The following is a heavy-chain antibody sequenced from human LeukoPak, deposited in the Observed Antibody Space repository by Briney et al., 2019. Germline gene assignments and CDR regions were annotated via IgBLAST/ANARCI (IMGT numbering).Heavy chain of an antibody. CDR3: ARAQTILPYSSNWNYYFDY. V-gene: IGHV3-33*01. Sequence: PGGSLRLSCAASGFTFSYYGIHWVRQAPGKGLEWVAVIWYDGSDKYYADSVSGRFTISRDNSYNTLYLQMNSLRAEDTAVYYCARAQTILPYSSNWNYYFDYWGQGTLVTVSS. CDR1: GFTFSYYG. J-gene: IGHJ4*02. D-gene: IGHD6-13*01. CDR2: IWYDGSDK.